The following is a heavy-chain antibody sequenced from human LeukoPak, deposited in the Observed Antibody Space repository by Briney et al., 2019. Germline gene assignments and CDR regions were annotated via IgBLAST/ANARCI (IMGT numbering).Heavy chain of an antibody. CDR3: ARQYYYYYYMDV. V-gene: IGHV1-8*03. CDR1: GYTFTSYD. J-gene: IGHJ6*03. Sequence: GASVKVSCKASGYTFTSYDINWVRQATGQGLEWMGWMNPNSGNTGYAQKFQGRVTITRNTSISTAYMELSSLRSEDTAVYYCARQYYYYYYMDVWGKGTTVTVSS. CDR2: MNPNSGNT.